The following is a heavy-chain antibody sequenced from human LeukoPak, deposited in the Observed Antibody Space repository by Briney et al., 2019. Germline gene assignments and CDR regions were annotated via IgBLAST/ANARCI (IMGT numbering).Heavy chain of an antibody. J-gene: IGHJ4*02. Sequence: GGSLRLSCAASGFTFSSYAMSWVRQAPGKGLEWVSAISGSGGSTYYADSVKGRFTISRDNSKNTLYLQMNSLRAEDTAVYYCAKEEEDFWSGYYQILSFDYWGQGTLVTVSS. CDR2: ISGSGGST. D-gene: IGHD3-3*01. V-gene: IGHV3-23*01. CDR3: AKEEEDFWSGYYQILSFDY. CDR1: GFTFSSYA.